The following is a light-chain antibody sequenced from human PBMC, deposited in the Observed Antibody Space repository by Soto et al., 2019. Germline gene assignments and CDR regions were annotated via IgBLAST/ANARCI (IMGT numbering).Light chain of an antibody. CDR1: QDISRY. CDR2: GAS. J-gene: IGKJ3*01. CDR3: QPPQRTPFT. V-gene: IGKV1-9*01. Sequence: QLTQSPSSLSASVGDRVNITCRASQDISRYLAWYQQRAGKAPKLLIYGASTLQSGVPSRSSGSESGTEFTLTISSLQPEDFATYHSQPPQRTPFTFGPGTTVHV.